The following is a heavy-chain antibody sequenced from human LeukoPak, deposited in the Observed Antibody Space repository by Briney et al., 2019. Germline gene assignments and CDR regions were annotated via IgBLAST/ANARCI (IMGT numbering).Heavy chain of an antibody. CDR2: ISGSDGRT. J-gene: IGHJ5*01. D-gene: IGHD6-19*01. V-gene: IGHV3-23*01. Sequence: PGGSLRLSCAVSGFTFSSYSMSWVRQAPGKGLEWVSAISGSDGRTYYADSVKGRFTISRDNSRNTLYLQMKSLRAEDTAVYYCAREPFSSCWFDYWGQGTLVTVSS. CDR1: GFTFSSYS. CDR3: AREPFSSCWFDY.